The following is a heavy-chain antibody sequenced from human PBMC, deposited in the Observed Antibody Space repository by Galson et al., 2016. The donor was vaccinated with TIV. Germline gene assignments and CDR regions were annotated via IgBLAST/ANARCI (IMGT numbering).Heavy chain of an antibody. CDR1: GGSFSSHV. CDR3: AKDRNTAMDTYYWYYGMDV. V-gene: IGHV1-69*13. D-gene: IGHD5-18*01. CDR2: IIPLFSTA. J-gene: IGHJ6*02. Sequence: SVKVSCKASGGSFSSHVFSWVRQAPGQGLEWMGGIIPLFSTANYAQKFQSRVTITADESTSTAYMELTSLRYDDTAIYYWAKDRNTAMDTYYWYYGMDVWGQGSTVTVSS.